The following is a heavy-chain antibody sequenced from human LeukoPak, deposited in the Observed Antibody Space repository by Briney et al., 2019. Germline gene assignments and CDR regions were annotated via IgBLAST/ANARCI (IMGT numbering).Heavy chain of an antibody. D-gene: IGHD5-18*01. J-gene: IGHJ4*02. CDR1: GFPFRSYS. CDR2: ISSSSTHI. Sequence: GGSLRLSCAASGFPFRSYSMNWVRQAPGKGLEWVSSISSSSTHIYYADSVKGRFTISRDNAKNSLYLQMNSLRVEDTAVYYCARVGYSYDHYFDYWGQGTLVTVSS. CDR3: ARVGYSYDHYFDY. V-gene: IGHV3-21*01.